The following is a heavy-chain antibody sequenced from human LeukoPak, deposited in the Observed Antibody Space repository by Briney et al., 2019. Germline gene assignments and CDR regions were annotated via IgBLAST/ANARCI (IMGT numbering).Heavy chain of an antibody. CDR3: ARYQGGGWDV. Sequence: GGSLRLSCAASGFTFTTYWMSWVRQAPGKGLEWVANIKQDGGEKYYVDSVKGRFTISRDNAKNSLYLQMNSLRAEDAAVYFCARYQGGGWDVWGQGTTVTVSS. CDR1: GFTFTTYW. J-gene: IGHJ6*02. D-gene: IGHD6-25*01. CDR2: IKQDGGEK. V-gene: IGHV3-7*01.